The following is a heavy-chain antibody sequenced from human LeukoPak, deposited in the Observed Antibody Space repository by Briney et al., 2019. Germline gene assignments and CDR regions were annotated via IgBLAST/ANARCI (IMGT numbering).Heavy chain of an antibody. V-gene: IGHV3-43*02. CDR3: AKDSYYDSSGPKNWFDP. Sequence: SGGSLTLSCAASGFTFDDYAMHWVRQAPGKGLEWVSLISGDGGSTYYADSVKGRFTISRDNSKNSLYLQMNSLRTEDTALYYCAKDSYYDSSGPKNWFDPWGQGTLVTVSS. D-gene: IGHD3-22*01. CDR2: ISGDGGST. CDR1: GFTFDDYA. J-gene: IGHJ5*02.